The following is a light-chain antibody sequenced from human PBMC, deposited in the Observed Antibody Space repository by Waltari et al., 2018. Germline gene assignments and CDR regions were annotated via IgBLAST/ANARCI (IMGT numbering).Light chain of an antibody. CDR3: SSYTSSSTLV. Sequence: QSALTQPASVSGSPGQSIPISCAGTSSDVGGYNYVSWYQQHPDKAPQLVIYEVSHRPPGVSSRFSGSKSGNTASLTISGLRAEDEADYYCSSYTSSSTLVFGGGTKVTVL. CDR1: SSDVGGYNY. V-gene: IGLV2-14*01. CDR2: EVS. J-gene: IGLJ2*01.